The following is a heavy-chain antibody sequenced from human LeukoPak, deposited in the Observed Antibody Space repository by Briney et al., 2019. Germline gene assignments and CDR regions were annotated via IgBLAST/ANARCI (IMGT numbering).Heavy chain of an antibody. CDR1: GYTFTGYF. D-gene: IGHD2-21*02. Sequence: ASVKVSCKASGYTFTGYFMHWVRQAPGQGLEWMGWINPNSGGTNSAQKFQGRVIMTRDTSISTAYMELSRLTSDDTAVYYCARAYCGGDCYQREKNWSDPWGQGTLVTVSS. V-gene: IGHV1-2*02. CDR3: ARAYCGGDCYQREKNWSDP. J-gene: IGHJ5*02. CDR2: INPNSGGT.